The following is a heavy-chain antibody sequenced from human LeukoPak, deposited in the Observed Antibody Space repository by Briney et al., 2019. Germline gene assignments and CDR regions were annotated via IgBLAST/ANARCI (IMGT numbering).Heavy chain of an antibody. CDR1: GFTFSDYY. J-gene: IGHJ4*02. Sequence: GGSLRLSCAASGFTFSDYYMSWIRQAPGKGLEWVSYISNSGSTIYYADSVKGRFTISRDNAKNLLYLQMNSLRAEDTAVYYCAIHTMVRGVRMDYWGQGTLVTVSS. CDR2: ISNSGSTI. D-gene: IGHD3-10*01. V-gene: IGHV3-11*04. CDR3: AIHTMVRGVRMDY.